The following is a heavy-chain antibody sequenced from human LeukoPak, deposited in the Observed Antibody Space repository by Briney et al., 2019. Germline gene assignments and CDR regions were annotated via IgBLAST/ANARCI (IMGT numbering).Heavy chain of an antibody. V-gene: IGHV4-39*02. CDR1: GGSISSSSYY. CDR3: ARDRRSNYGGYYYYYGMDV. CDR2: IYYSGST. D-gene: IGHD4-4*01. J-gene: IGHJ6*02. Sequence: SETLSLTCTVSGGSISSSSYYWGWIRQPPGKGLEWIGSIYYSGSTYYNPSLKSRVTISVDTSKNQFSLKLSSVTAADTAVYYCARDRRSNYGGYYYYYGMDVWGQGTTVTVSS.